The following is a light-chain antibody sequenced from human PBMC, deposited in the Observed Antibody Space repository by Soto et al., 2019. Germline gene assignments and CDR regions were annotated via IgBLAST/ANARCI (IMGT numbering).Light chain of an antibody. Sequence: QAVVTQPPSVSGAPGQRVTISCTGSSSNIGAGYDVHWYQQLPGTAPKLLIYGNSNRPSGVPDRFSGSKSGTSASLAITGLQAEDEAEYYCQSYDSSLSGGVFGTGTKLTVL. V-gene: IGLV1-40*01. CDR1: SSNIGAGYD. CDR3: QSYDSSLSGGV. CDR2: GNS. J-gene: IGLJ1*01.